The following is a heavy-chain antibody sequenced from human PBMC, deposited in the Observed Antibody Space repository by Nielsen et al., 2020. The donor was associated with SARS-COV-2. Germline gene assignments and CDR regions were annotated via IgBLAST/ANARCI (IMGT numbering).Heavy chain of an antibody. CDR1: GYTLTELS. J-gene: IGHJ6*02. D-gene: IGHD1-26*01. CDR2: FDPEDGGT. Sequence: ASVKVSCKVSGYTLTELSMHWVRQAPGKGLEWMGGFDPEDGGTIYAQKFQGRVTMTEDTSTDTAYMELSSLRSEDTAVYYCATDYSGSYPGAYYYYGMDVWGQGTTVTVSS. V-gene: IGHV1-24*01. CDR3: ATDYSGSYPGAYYYYGMDV.